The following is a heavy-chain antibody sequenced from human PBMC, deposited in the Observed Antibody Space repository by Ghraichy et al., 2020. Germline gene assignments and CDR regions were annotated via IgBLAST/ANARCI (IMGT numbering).Heavy chain of an antibody. CDR3: ATSKWFGESPES. J-gene: IGHJ5*02. CDR1: RGSFSDYS. D-gene: IGHD3-10*01. V-gene: IGHV4-34*01. CDR2: INRFGGT. Sequence: GSLRLSCAVYRGSFSDYSWSWIRQPPGKGLEWIGEINRFGGTNYNPSLKSRVIVLADTSKDHFSVNLISVTAADTAVYYCATSKWFGESPESWGQGTLVTVSA.